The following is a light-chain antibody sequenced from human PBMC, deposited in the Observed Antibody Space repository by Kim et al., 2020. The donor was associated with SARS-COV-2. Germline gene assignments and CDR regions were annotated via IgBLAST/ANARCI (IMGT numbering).Light chain of an antibody. CDR1: ALPKQY. J-gene: IGLJ3*02. CDR2: KDN. V-gene: IGLV3-25*03. CDR3: QSADSSGSWV. Sequence: SYELTQPPSVSVSPGQTARITCSGDALPKQYAYWYQQKPGQAPVLLIYKDNERPSGVPERFSGSSSGTTVTLTISGVQAEDEGDYYCQSADSSGSWVFGGGTQLTVL.